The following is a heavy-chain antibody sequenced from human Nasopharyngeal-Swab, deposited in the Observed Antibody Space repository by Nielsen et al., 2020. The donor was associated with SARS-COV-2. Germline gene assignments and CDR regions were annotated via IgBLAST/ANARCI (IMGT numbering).Heavy chain of an antibody. CDR2: IVGSGDISGSGGNT. D-gene: IGHD2/OR15-2a*01. Sequence: GESLKISCVAVGSEFTFGHYTMNWVRQAPGKGLEWAAAIVGSGDISGSGGNTYYADSVKGRFTISRDNSKNTLSLQMNSLRAEDTAVYYCAKDLRGPYFFWGQGTLVTVSS. CDR3: AKDLRGPYFF. J-gene: IGHJ4*02. CDR1: EFTFGHYT. V-gene: IGHV3-23*01.